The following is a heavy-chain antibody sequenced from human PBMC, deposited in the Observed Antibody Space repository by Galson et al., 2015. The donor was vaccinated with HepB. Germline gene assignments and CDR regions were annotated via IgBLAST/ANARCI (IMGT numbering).Heavy chain of an antibody. J-gene: IGHJ4*02. CDR1: GFTFSSYW. D-gene: IGHD4-11*01. CDR2: INQDGSEK. Sequence: SLRLTCAASGFTFSSYWMSWVRQAPGKGLEWVANINQDGSEKYYVDSVKGRFTISRDNAKNSLYLQMNSLRAEDMAVYYCARVLTEFDYWGQGTLVTVSS. CDR3: ARVLTEFDY. V-gene: IGHV3-7*03.